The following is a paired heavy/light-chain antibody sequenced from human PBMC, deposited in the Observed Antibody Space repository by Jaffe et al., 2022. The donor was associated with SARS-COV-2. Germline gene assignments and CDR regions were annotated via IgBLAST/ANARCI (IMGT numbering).Heavy chain of an antibody. CDR1: GFSLRTSGMC. J-gene: IGHJ3*02. V-gene: IGHV2-70*01. CDR2: IDWDDDK. D-gene: IGHD3-22*01. Sequence: QVTLRESGPALVKPTQTLTLTCTFSGFSLRTSGMCVSWIRQPPGKALEWLGIIDWDDDKYYSTSLKTRLTISKDTSKNQVVLTMTNMDPVDTATYYCARISREGFFYDSSGFFNDAFDIWGQGTMVTVSS. CDR3: ARISREGFFYDSSGFFNDAFDI.
Light chain of an antibody. V-gene: IGLV2-8*01. J-gene: IGLJ1*01. CDR1: SSDVGGDNY. Sequence: QSALTQPPSASGSPGQSVTISCTGTSSDVGGDNYVSWYQQHPGKAPKLMIYEVNKRPSGVPDRFSGSKSGNTASLTLSGLQAEDEADYYCSSYAGSNNYVFGTGTRVTVL. CDR3: SSYAGSNNYV. CDR2: EVN.